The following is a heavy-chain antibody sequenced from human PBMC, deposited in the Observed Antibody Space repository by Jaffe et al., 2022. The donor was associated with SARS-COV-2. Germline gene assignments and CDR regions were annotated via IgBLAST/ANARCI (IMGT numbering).Heavy chain of an antibody. V-gene: IGHV3-48*03. J-gene: IGHJ3*01. Sequence: EVQLVESGGGLIQPGESLRLSCAASGFTLSSYDMNWVRQAPGKGLEWLSYISSSGTKIYYADAVKGRFTLSRDRAKNSLYLQMSSLRVDDTAVYYCAREEVDAFDVWGQGTMVTVSS. CDR2: ISSSGTKI. CDR3: AREEVDAFDV. CDR1: GFTLSSYD.